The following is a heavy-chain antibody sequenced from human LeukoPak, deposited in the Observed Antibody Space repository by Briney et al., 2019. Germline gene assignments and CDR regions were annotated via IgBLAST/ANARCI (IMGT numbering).Heavy chain of an antibody. V-gene: IGHV3-30-3*01. Sequence: GGSLRLSCAASGFTFSSYAMHWVRQAPGKGLEWVAVISYDGSNKYYADSVKGRFTISRDNSKNTLYLQMNSLRAEDTAVYYCAKEVREGGSGWSQPDYFDYWGQGTLVTVSS. CDR1: GFTFSSYA. J-gene: IGHJ4*02. D-gene: IGHD6-19*01. CDR2: ISYDGSNK. CDR3: AKEVREGGSGWSQPDYFDY.